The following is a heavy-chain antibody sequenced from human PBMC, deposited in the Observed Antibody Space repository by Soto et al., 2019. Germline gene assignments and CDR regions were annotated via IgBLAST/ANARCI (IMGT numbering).Heavy chain of an antibody. V-gene: IGHV4-30-4*01. J-gene: IGHJ4*02. CDR3: ASSLRRGVVVTHLDY. D-gene: IGHD3-22*01. CDR2: IYYSGST. CDR1: GGSISSGDYY. Sequence: QVQLQESGPGLVKPSQTLSLTCTVSGGSISSGDYYWSWIRQPPGKGLEWIGYIYYSGSTYYNPSLKSRVTRSVDTSKHQFPLKLSSVTAADTAVYYCASSLRRGVVVTHLDYWGQGTLVTVSS.